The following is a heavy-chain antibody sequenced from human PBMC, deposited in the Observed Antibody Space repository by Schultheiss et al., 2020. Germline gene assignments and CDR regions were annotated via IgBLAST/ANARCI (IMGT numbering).Heavy chain of an antibody. V-gene: IGHV3-23*01. D-gene: IGHD3-9*01. CDR1: GFTFSSYA. Sequence: GGSLRLSCAASGFTFSSYAMSWVRQAPGKGLEWVSAISGSGGSTYYADSVKGRFTISRDNSKNTLYLQMNSLRAEDTAEYYCAKGRGYFDWLLPFDYWGQGTLVTVSS. CDR2: ISGSGGST. CDR3: AKGRGYFDWLLPFDY. J-gene: IGHJ4*02.